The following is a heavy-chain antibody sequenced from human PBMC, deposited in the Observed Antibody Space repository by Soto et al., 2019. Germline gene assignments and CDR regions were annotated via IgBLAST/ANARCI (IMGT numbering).Heavy chain of an antibody. D-gene: IGHD3-3*01. V-gene: IGHV3-30*18. J-gene: IGHJ6*02. CDR2: ISSYDGTKT. CDR1: GFTFKSYG. CDR3: AKADFGRVFYFGMDV. Sequence: QMQLAESGGGVVQPGRSLRLSCVVSGFTFKSYGMHWVRQAPGRGLEWVAAISSYDGTKTYYGDSVKGRFTISRDNSKNTLYLQMSSLRGEDTAIYFCAKADFGRVFYFGMDVWGQGTTVTVSS.